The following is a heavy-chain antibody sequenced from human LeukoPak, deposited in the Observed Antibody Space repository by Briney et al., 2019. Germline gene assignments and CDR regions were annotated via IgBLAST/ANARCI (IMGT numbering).Heavy chain of an antibody. J-gene: IGHJ3*02. V-gene: IGHV4-59*01. CDR3: ARDRVRGEFAFDI. Sequence: SETLSLTCTVSGVSISSYYWSWIRQPPGKGLEWIGYIYYSGSTNYNPSLKSRVTISVDTSKNQFSLKLSSVTAADTAVYYCARDRVRGEFAFDIWGRGTMVTVSS. CDR2: IYYSGST. CDR1: GVSISSYY. D-gene: IGHD3-10*01.